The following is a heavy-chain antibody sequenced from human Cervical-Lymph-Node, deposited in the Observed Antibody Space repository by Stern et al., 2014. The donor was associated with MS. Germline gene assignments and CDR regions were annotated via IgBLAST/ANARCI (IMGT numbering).Heavy chain of an antibody. CDR2: VYYGGST. CDR3: ARDGYSSTEYYLEY. CDR1: GDSVSGRSYY. J-gene: IGHJ4*02. Sequence: QVQLQESGPGLVKPSETLSLTCTVSGDSVSGRSYYWSWIRQPPGKGLEWLGYVYYGGSTKYNPSLKGRLTISVDTSKNEISLKLRSVTAADTDKYYCARDGYSSTEYYLEYWGQGAPVTVSS. D-gene: IGHD6-13*01. V-gene: IGHV4-61*01.